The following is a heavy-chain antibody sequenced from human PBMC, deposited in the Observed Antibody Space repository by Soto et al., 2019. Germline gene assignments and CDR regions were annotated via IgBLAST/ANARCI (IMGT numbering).Heavy chain of an antibody. CDR3: ASQKLDVPAFFEY. D-gene: IGHD3-3*02. CDR2: IYSNDNT. J-gene: IGHJ4*02. Sequence: SETLSLTCTVSGGSVSSNSYSWGWVRQSPGKGLEWIGTIYSNDNTHYNPSLLSRVTKSIDTSRNQFSLTLTSVTAADTAVYYCASQKLDVPAFFEYWSQGTLVTVSS. V-gene: IGHV4-39*01. CDR1: GGSVSSNSYS.